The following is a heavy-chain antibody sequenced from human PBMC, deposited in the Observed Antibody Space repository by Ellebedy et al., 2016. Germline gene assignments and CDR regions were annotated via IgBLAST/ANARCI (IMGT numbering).Heavy chain of an antibody. CDR1: GYTFTDYY. Sequence: ASVKVSCXASGYTFTDYYIHWVRQAPGQGLEWVGWMNLNSGVTNYAQKFQGRVTMTRDTSISTAYMELSRLRSDDTAVYYCARVDTAMVRWGIYYFDYWGQGTLVTVSS. J-gene: IGHJ4*02. D-gene: IGHD5-18*01. CDR2: MNLNSGVT. CDR3: ARVDTAMVRWGIYYFDY. V-gene: IGHV1-2*02.